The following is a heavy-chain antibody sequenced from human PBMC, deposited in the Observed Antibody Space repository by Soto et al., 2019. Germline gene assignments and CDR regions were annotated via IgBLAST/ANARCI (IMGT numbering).Heavy chain of an antibody. D-gene: IGHD6-6*01. CDR2: ISGRSDNT. CDR1: GFTFSNYA. Sequence: QPGWSLRLSCEASGFTFSNYAMSWVRQAPGKGLEWVSSISGRSDNTYYADSVKGRFTISRDTSKNILYLQMNSLRAEDTAVYYCAKADPTFPVYNRSSGYYYGMGVWGQGTTVTV. CDR3: AKADPTFPVYNRSSGYYYGMGV. V-gene: IGHV3-23*01. J-gene: IGHJ6*02.